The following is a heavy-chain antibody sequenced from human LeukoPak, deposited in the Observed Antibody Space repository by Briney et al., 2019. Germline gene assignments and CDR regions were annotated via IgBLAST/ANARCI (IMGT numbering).Heavy chain of an antibody. CDR2: INHSGST. CDR1: GGSFSGYY. Sequence: SETLSLTCAVYGGSFSGYYWSWIRQPPGKGLEWIGEINHSGSTNYNPSLKSRVTISVDTSKNQFSLKLSSVTAADTAVYYCATVIGSSWYDYFDYWGQGTLVTVSS. CDR3: ATVIGSSWYDYFDY. D-gene: IGHD6-13*01. V-gene: IGHV4-34*01. J-gene: IGHJ4*02.